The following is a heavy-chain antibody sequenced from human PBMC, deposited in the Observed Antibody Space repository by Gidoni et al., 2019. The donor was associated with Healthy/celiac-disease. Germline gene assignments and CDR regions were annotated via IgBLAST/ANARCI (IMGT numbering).Heavy chain of an antibody. D-gene: IGHD3-22*01. CDR3: ARDPATYYYDSSVYYYGMDV. CDR1: GGSISSVGYY. J-gene: IGHJ6*02. Sequence: QVQLQESGPGLVKPSQTLSLPCTVSGGSISSVGYYWSWIRQHPGKGLEWIGYIYYSGSTYYNPSLKSRVTISVDTSKNQFSLKLSSVTAADTAVYYCARDPATYYYDSSVYYYGMDVWGQGTTVTVSS. V-gene: IGHV4-31*03. CDR2: IYYSGST.